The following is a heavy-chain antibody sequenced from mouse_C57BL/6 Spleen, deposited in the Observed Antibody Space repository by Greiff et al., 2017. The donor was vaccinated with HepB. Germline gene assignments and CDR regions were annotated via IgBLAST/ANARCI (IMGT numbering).Heavy chain of an antibody. V-gene: IGHV1-55*01. D-gene: IGHD1-1*01. Sequence: QVQLQQPGAELVKPGASVKMSCKASGYTFNSYWITWVKQRPGQGLEWIGGIYPGSSSTNYNEKFKSKATLTVDTSSSTAYLQLSSLTSEDTAVYNAANDYAGSSDAFDDWGKGTTVTVSS. CDR3: ANDYAGSSDAFDD. CDR1: GYTFNSYW. J-gene: IGHJ1*03. CDR2: IYPGSSST.